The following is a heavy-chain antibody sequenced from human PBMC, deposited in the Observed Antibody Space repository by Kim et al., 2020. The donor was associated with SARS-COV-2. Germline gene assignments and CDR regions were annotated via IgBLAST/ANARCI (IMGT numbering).Heavy chain of an antibody. J-gene: IGHJ4*02. D-gene: IGHD2-15*01. Sequence: KGRFTISRDNSKNTLYLQMNSLRAEDTAVYYCAKDRYCSGGSCYSLALTGWGQGTLVTVSS. CDR3: AKDRYCSGGSCYSLALTG. V-gene: IGHV3-33*06.